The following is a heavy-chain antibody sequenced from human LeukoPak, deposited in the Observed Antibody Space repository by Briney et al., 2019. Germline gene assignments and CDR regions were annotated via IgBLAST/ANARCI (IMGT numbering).Heavy chain of an antibody. V-gene: IGHV1-2*02. Sequence: GASVKVSCKASGYTFTGYYMHWVRQAPGQGLEWMGWINPSSGGTNYAQKFQGRVTMTSDASVNTAYLQLSRLKSDDTAIYYCARGEAPEDRWGQGSLVTVSS. CDR2: INPSSGGT. J-gene: IGHJ4*02. CDR3: ARGEAPEDR. CDR1: GYTFTGYY.